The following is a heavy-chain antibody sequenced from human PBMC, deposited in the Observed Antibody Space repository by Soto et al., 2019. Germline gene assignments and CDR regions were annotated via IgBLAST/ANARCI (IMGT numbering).Heavy chain of an antibody. CDR1: GGTFGSYA. V-gene: IGHV1-69*13. CDR3: ARGLSATSFGVGLPPNDAFDK. D-gene: IGHD3-3*01. J-gene: IGHJ3*02. CDR2: IIPIFGTA. Sequence: GSSVKVSCKASGGTFGSYAISWVRQAPGQGPEWMGGIIPIFGTANYAQRFQGRVTITADVSTSIAYMELSGLRSEDTAVYYCARGLSATSFGVGLPPNDAFDKWGQGTTVTVSS.